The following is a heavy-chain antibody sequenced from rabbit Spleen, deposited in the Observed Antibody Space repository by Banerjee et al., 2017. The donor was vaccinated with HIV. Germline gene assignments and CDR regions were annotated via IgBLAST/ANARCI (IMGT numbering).Heavy chain of an antibody. CDR3: AREWAGSPDHLNL. D-gene: IGHD4-2*01. Sequence: QEQLEESGGDLVKPEGSLTLTCTASGFTLSRYWICWVRQAPGKGLEWIGCINAAGSGITYYASWAKGRFPISKTSSTTVTLQMTRLTAADTATYFCAREWAGSPDHLNLWGQGPLVTLS. CDR1: GFTLSRYW. J-gene: IGHJ4*01. CDR2: INAAGSGIT. V-gene: IGHV1S45*01.